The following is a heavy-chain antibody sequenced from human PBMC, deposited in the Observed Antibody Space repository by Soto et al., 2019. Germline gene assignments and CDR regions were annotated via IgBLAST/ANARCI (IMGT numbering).Heavy chain of an antibody. Sequence: QVKLQESGPGQVKPSQTLSLTCTVSGDSISSGGYYWSWIRQHPGKGLEWIGYIFYSGSTYYNPSLKSRVIISVDTSKIQFSLKLSSVTAADTAVYYWARGSRVAAILFDYWGQGTLVTVSS. CDR2: IFYSGST. D-gene: IGHD2-15*01. V-gene: IGHV4-31*03. CDR1: GDSISSGGYY. CDR3: ARGSRVAAILFDY. J-gene: IGHJ4*02.